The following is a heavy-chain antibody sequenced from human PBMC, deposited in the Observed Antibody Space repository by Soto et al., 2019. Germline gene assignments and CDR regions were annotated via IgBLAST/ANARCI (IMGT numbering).Heavy chain of an antibody. CDR3: GRGRSGQIVIFY. D-gene: IGHD1-26*01. CDR1: GYTFTGHY. J-gene: IGHJ4*02. CDR2: IGPESGAT. V-gene: IGHV1-2*02. Sequence: ASGKVSCKTSGYTFTGHYIHWVRQAPQQGPEWMGEIGPESGATRYAEKFRGRVTMTMDTSITTVYMELRNLSPDDTAVYYCGRGRSGQIVIFYWGQGTPVTVSS.